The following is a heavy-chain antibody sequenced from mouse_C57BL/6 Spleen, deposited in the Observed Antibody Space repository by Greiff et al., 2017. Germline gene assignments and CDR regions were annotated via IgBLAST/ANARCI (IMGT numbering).Heavy chain of an antibody. CDR3: ARGVLYCSSYGSFDY. J-gene: IGHJ2*01. Sequence: QVQLKESGAELVKPGASVKISCKASGYAFSSYWMNWVKQRPGKGLEWIGQIYPGDGDTNYNGKFKGKATLTADKSSSPAYMQLSSLTSEDSAVYFCARGVLYCSSYGSFDYWGQGTTLTVSS. CDR2: IYPGDGDT. CDR1: GYAFSSYW. D-gene: IGHD1-1*01. V-gene: IGHV1-80*01.